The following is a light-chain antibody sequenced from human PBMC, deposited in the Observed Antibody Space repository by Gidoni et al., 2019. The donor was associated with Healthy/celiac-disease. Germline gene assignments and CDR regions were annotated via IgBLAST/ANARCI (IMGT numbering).Light chain of an antibody. V-gene: IGKV1-NL1*01. CDR3: QQYYSTPGT. J-gene: IGKJ1*01. CDR1: QGISNS. CDR2: AAS. Sequence: DIQMTQSPSSLSASVGDRVTITCRASQGISNSLAWYQQKPGQAPKLLLYAASRLESGVPSRFSGSGSGPDYTLTIRSLQPEAFATYYCQQYYSTPGTFXQXTKVEIK.